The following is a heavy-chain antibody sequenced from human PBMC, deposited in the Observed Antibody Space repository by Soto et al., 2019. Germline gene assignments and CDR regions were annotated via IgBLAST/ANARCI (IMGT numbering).Heavy chain of an antibody. CDR2: MDFSGST. CDR3: ARPRQSGRFWEGSWVDP. J-gene: IGHJ5*02. V-gene: IGHV4-39*01. CDR1: GGYIKTNSYY. Sequence: QLQLQESGPGLVKPSETLSLSCNVSGGYIKTNSYYWAWIRQPPGKGLEWMGSMDFSGSTYYNPFPSGRITIFADTSANQFSLTLTFVTAADTAVYYCARPRQSGRFWEGSWVDPWGQGTLVTVSS. D-gene: IGHD1-26*01.